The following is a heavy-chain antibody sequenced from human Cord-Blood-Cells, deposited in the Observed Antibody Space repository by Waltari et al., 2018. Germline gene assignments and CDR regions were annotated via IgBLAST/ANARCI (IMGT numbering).Heavy chain of an antibody. CDR2: INHSGST. D-gene: IGHD1-7*01. V-gene: IGHV4-34*01. J-gene: IGHJ4*02. CDR3: ARVKLELKRGFDY. CDR1: GGSFSGYY. Sequence: QVQLQQWGAGLLKPSETLSLTCAVYGGSFSGYYRSWIRQPPGKGLEWIGEINHSGSTNYNPSLKSRVTISVDTSKNQFSLKLSSVTAADTAVYYCARVKLELKRGFDYWGQGTLVTVSS.